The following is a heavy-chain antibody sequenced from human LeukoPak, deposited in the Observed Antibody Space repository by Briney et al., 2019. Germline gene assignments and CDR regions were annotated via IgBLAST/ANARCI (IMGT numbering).Heavy chain of an antibody. Sequence: GASVKVSCKASGYTFISYGISWVRQAPGQGLEWMGWISAYNGNTNYAQKLQGRVTMTTDTSTSTAYMELRSLRSDDTAVYYCARGALGYSSSPFDYWGQGTLVTVSS. D-gene: IGHD6-13*01. J-gene: IGHJ4*02. CDR1: GYTFISYG. CDR2: ISAYNGNT. V-gene: IGHV1-18*04. CDR3: ARGALGYSSSPFDY.